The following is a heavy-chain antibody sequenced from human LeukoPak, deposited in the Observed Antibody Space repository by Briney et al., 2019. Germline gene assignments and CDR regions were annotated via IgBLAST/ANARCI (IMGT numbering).Heavy chain of an antibody. J-gene: IGHJ4*01. CDR3: ARAGYTSSWFEYYFDY. V-gene: IGHV4-59*11. Sequence: SETLSLTCTVSIGSISGHYWSWIRQPPGKGLEWIGNIHYSGSTNYNPSLKSRVTISVDTSKNQFSLRLSSVNVADTAVYYCARAGYTSSWFEYYFDYWGQGALDTVSS. D-gene: IGHD6-13*01. CDR1: IGSISGHY. CDR2: IHYSGST.